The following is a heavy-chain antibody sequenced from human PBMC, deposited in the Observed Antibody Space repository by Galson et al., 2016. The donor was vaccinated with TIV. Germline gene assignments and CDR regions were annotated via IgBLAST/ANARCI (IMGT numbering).Heavy chain of an antibody. V-gene: IGHV3-9*01. Sequence: SLRLSCAASGFTFDEYPMHWVRQPPGKGPQWVSSINWHGNAVVYADSVRGRFTVSRDNGKTSLYLQMNSLRPDDTALYYCAKNRAVGASMGCDFSPAMDVWGQGTAVIVSS. J-gene: IGHJ6*02. CDR3: AKNRAVGASMGCDFSPAMDV. CDR1: GFTFDEYP. CDR2: INWHGNAV. D-gene: IGHD5-18*01.